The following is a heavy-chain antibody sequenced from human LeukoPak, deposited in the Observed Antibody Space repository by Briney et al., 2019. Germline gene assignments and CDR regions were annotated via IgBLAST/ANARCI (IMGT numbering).Heavy chain of an antibody. J-gene: IGHJ4*02. D-gene: IGHD6-13*01. V-gene: IGHV4-4*07. CDR2: IYTSGST. Sequence: SETLSLTCTVSGGSISSYYWSWIRQPAGKGLEWIGRIYTSGSTNYNPSLKSRVTMSVDTPKNQFSLKLSSVTAADTAVYYCARGQDINIAAAAYYFDYWGQGTLVTVSS. CDR1: GGSISSYY. CDR3: ARGQDINIAAAAYYFDY.